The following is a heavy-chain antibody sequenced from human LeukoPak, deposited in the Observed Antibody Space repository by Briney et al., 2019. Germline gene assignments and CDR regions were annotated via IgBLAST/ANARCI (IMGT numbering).Heavy chain of an antibody. V-gene: IGHV3-23*01. D-gene: IGHD3-9*01. CDR2: ISGSGGST. CDR1: GFTSSSYA. CDR3: AKEAGGGRYFDWLLSAPFDY. Sequence: PGGSLRLSCAASGFTSSSYAMSWVRQAPGKGLEWVSAISGSGGSTYYADSVKGRFTISRDNSKNTLYLQMNSLRAEDTAVYYCAKEAGGGRYFDWLLSAPFDYWGQGTLVTVSS. J-gene: IGHJ4*02.